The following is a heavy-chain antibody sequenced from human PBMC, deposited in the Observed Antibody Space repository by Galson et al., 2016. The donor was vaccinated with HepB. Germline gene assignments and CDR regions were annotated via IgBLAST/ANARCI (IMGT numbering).Heavy chain of an antibody. V-gene: IGHV3-30-3*01. CDR1: GFTFSTSA. Sequence: SLRLSCAASGFTFSTSAVHWVRQAPGKGLEWVAVISSDGGNQFYADSVTGRFTISRDNSKDTLYLQMNSLRAEDTAVYYRAKDGGYTYALGYWGRGTLVTVSS. CDR3: AKDGGYTYALGY. J-gene: IGHJ4*02. D-gene: IGHD5-18*01. CDR2: ISSDGGNQ.